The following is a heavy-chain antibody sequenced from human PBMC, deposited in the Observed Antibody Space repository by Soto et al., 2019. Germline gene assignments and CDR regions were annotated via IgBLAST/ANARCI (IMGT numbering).Heavy chain of an antibody. CDR1: GYTFTSYG. V-gene: IGHV1-18*01. D-gene: IGHD1-26*01. CDR2: ISAYNYNT. Sequence: QVQLVQSGAEVKKPGASVKVSCKASGYTFTSYGLSWVRQAPGQGLEWMGRISAYNYNTNYAQKLQGRVTMTTDTTTSTAYLELRSLSSDDTALYYCATVVGALGHWFDPWGQGTLVTVSS. J-gene: IGHJ5*02. CDR3: ATVVGALGHWFDP.